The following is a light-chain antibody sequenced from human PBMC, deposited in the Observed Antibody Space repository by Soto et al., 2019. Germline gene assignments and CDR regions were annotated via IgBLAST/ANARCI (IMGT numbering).Light chain of an antibody. V-gene: IGLV2-14*01. CDR3: CSYTTSSSYV. Sequence: QSALTQPASVSGCPGQSITISCTGTSSDVGGYNYVSWYQQHPGKVPKLLIFDVSSRPSGVSNRFSGSKSGNTASLTISGLLAEDEADYFCCSYTTSSSYVFGTGTKVTVL. CDR2: DVS. CDR1: SSDVGGYNY. J-gene: IGLJ1*01.